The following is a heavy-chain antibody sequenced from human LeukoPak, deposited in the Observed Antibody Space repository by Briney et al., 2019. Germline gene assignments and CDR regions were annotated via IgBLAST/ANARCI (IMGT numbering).Heavy chain of an antibody. V-gene: IGHV1-69*05. CDR1: GGTFSSYA. CDR3: ARNPPHYYDSSGYFDY. D-gene: IGHD3-22*01. Sequence: SAKVSCKASGGTFSSYAISWVRQAPGQGLEWMGGIIPIFGTANYAQKFQGRVTITTDESTSTAYMELSSLRSEDTAVYYCARNPPHYYDSSGYFDYWGQGTLVTVSS. J-gene: IGHJ4*02. CDR2: IIPIFGTA.